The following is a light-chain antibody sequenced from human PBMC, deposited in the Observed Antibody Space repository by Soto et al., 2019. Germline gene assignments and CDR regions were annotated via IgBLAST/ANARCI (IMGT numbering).Light chain of an antibody. Sequence: EIVLTQSPGTLSLSPGERATLSCRAIRSVSSIYLAWYQQKPGQAPRLLIYDASNRATGIPARFSGSGSGTDFTLTISSLEPADFAVYYCQQRSNWPTSITFGQGTRLEI. J-gene: IGKJ5*01. CDR1: RSVSSIY. CDR2: DAS. V-gene: IGKV3-11*01. CDR3: QQRSNWPTSIT.